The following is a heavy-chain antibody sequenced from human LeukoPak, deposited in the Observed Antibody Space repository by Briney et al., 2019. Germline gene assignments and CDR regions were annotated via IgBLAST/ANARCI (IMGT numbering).Heavy chain of an antibody. D-gene: IGHD2/OR15-2a*01. J-gene: IGHJ4*02. CDR1: GFTFSSYA. CDR3: AKVGVTLFRGGSYYFDY. V-gene: IGHV3-23*01. CDR2: ISSSGGST. Sequence: GGSLGRSYAASGFTFSSYAMSWVRQAPGKGREWDSAISSSGGSTYYTDSVKGRFPISRDNSKNTLSLQMNSLRADDTAIYYCAKVGVTLFRGGSYYFDYWGQGTLVTVSS.